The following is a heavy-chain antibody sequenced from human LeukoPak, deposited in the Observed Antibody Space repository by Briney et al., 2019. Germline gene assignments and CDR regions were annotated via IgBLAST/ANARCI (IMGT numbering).Heavy chain of an antibody. Sequence: GGSLRLSCAASGFTFSDYYMSWIRQAPGKGLEWVSYISSSGSTVYYADSVKGRFTISRDNAKNSLYLQMNSLRAEDTAVYYCARAYYYDSSGPFDYWGQGTLVTVSS. D-gene: IGHD3-22*01. J-gene: IGHJ4*02. CDR3: ARAYYYDSSGPFDY. CDR1: GFTFSDYY. V-gene: IGHV3-11*04. CDR2: ISSSGSTV.